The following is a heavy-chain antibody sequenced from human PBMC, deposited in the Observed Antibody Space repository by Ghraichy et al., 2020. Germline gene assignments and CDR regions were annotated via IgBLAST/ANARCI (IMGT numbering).Heavy chain of an antibody. CDR1: GFTFSSYA. J-gene: IGHJ3*02. Sequence: GGSLRLSCAASGFTFSSYAMSWVRQAPGKGLEWVSGMSGSGGSPYYADSVKGRFTISRDNSKNTLYLQVSSLRAEDTAVYYCAKGLSGMTTLKYPFDIWGQGTMVTVSS. D-gene: IGHD3-16*02. CDR2: MSGSGGSP. CDR3: AKGLSGMTTLKYPFDI. V-gene: IGHV3-23*01.